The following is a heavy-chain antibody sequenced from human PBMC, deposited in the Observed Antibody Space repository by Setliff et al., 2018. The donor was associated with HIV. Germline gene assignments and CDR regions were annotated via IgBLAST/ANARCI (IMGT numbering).Heavy chain of an antibody. CDR2: IYNSGST. V-gene: IGHV4-61*01. Sequence: PSETLSLTCTVSGDSVSSRSYYWSWIRQPPGKGLEWIGYIYNSGSTYYEPSLRGRVTISIDRSKNQFSLKLNSVTAADTAVYYCASLPPLYDSSGYYFDYWGQGTLVTSPQ. J-gene: IGHJ4*02. CDR1: GDSVSSRSYY. CDR3: ASLPPLYDSSGYYFDY. D-gene: IGHD3-22*01.